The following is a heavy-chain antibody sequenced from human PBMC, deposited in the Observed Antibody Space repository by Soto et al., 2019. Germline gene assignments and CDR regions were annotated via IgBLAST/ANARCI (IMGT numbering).Heavy chain of an antibody. CDR2: IYHSGST. J-gene: IGHJ4*02. V-gene: IGHV4-4*02. D-gene: IGHD3-22*01. CDR3: ARDSYDSSGYYYVGDY. CDR1: GGSISSSNW. Sequence: SETLSLTCAVSGGSISSSNWWSWVRQPPGKGLEWIGEIYHSGSTNYNPSLKSRVTISVDESKNQFSLKLSSVTAADTAVYYCARDSYDSSGYYYVGDYWGQGTLVTVSS.